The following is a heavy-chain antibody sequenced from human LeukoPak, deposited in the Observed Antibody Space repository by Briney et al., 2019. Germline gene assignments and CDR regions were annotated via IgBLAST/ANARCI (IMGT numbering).Heavy chain of an antibody. CDR3: ARGYYYMDV. Sequence: KPSETLSLTCTVSGGSISTSNYYWGWIRQPPGKGLEWIGNIFYSGSTYYSPSLRSRVTISLDTSRNQFSLKLNSVTAADTAVYYCARGYYYMDVWGKGTTVTVSS. V-gene: IGHV4-39*07. J-gene: IGHJ6*03. CDR2: IFYSGST. CDR1: GGSISTSNYY.